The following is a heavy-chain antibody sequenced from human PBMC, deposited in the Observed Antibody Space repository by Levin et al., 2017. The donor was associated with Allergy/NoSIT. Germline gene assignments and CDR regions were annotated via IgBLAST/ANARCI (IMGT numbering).Heavy chain of an antibody. Sequence: SGGSLRLSCAASGFTFSDYPMHWVRQAPGKGLEWVAVISYDGSKIFYADSVKGRFTISRDNSKNTLYLQMNSLRVEDTAVYYCARPRTFLLTYGMDVWGQGTTVTVS. D-gene: IGHD2-21*01. J-gene: IGHJ6*02. CDR2: ISYDGSKI. CDR1: GFTFSDYP. V-gene: IGHV3-30-3*01. CDR3: ARPRTFLLTYGMDV.